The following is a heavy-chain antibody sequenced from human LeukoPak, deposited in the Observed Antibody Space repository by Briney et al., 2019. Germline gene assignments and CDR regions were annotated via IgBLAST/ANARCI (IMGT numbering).Heavy chain of an antibody. J-gene: IGHJ4*02. CDR1: GFTFSSYA. Sequence: GGTLTLSCAASGFTFSSYAMSWVRQPPGKGLELVWAISGSGGSTYYADSVKGRFTVYRDNSKTTLYLQMNSLRAEDTAVYYCAKLFGRDGYNYFDYWGQGTLVTVSP. V-gene: IGHV3-23*01. CDR3: AKLFGRDGYNYFDY. CDR2: ISGSGGST. D-gene: IGHD5-24*01.